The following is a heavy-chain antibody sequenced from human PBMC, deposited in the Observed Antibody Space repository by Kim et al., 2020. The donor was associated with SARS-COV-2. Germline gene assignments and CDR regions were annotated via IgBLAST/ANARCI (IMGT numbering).Heavy chain of an antibody. CDR1: GFSLTTNAAG. CDR2: VYGNDEK. CDR3: THDSPGFYGLDV. D-gene: IGHD3-22*01. Sequence: SGPTLVKPTQTLTLTCTFSGFSLTTNAAGVAWVRQPPGKPLEWLALVYGNDEKRYSPFLRNRVAITKDSSKKQVVLTLTDMQPVDSGTYYCTHDSPGFYGLDVWGKGTTVTVSS. V-gene: IGHV2-5*01. J-gene: IGHJ6*04.